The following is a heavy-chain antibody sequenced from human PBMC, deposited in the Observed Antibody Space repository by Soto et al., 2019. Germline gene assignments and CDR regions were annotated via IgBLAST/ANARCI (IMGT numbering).Heavy chain of an antibody. CDR1: GFTFSSYS. D-gene: IGHD5-18*01. CDR2: ISSSSSYI. CDR3: ARGGYTNYYYGMDV. V-gene: IGHV3-21*01. J-gene: IGHJ6*02. Sequence: LRLSCAASGFTFSSYSMNWVRQAPGKGLEWVSSISSSSSYIYYADSVKGRFTISRDNAKNSLYLQMNSLRAEDTAVYYCARGGYTNYYYGMDVWGQGTTVTVSS.